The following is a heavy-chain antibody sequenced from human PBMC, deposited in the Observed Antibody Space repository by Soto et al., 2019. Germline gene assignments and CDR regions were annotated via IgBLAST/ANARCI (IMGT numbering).Heavy chain of an antibody. CDR1: GYTFTSYY. V-gene: IGHV1-46*01. CDR3: ARQSVGSSSGGYYYYGMDV. D-gene: IGHD6-6*01. J-gene: IGHJ6*02. Sequence: ASVKVSCKASGYTFTSYYMHWVRQAPGQGLEWMGIINPSGGSTSYAQKFQGRVTMTRDTSTSTVYMELSSLRSEDTAVYYCARQSVGSSSGGYYYYGMDVWGQGTTVTVSS. CDR2: INPSGGST.